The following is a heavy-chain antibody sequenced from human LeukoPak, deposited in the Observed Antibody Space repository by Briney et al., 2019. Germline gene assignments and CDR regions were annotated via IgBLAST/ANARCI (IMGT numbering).Heavy chain of an antibody. CDR2: ISSDGSRK. CDR1: RFSFSDYD. D-gene: IGHD1-1*01. J-gene: IGHJ3*02. Sequence: PGGSLRLSCRASRFSFSDYDMHWFRQAPGKGLEWVAVISSDGSRKHYGDSVKGRFTISRDNPESTLFLQMNSLRTDDTSVYFCAKYAYNWNAPDGFDMWGQGTMVIVSS. CDR3: AKYAYNWNAPDGFDM. V-gene: IGHV3-30*18.